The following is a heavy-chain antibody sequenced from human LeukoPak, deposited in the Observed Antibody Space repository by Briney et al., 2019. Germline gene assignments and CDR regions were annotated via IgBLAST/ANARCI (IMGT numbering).Heavy chain of an antibody. D-gene: IGHD6-19*01. CDR1: GYTFTSYD. Sequence: GASVKVSCKASGYTFTSYDINWVRQATGQGLEWMGWMNPNSGSTGYAQKFQGRVTMTRNTSISTAYMELSSLRSEDTAVYYCARGRLGSSGWYGGFDPWGQGTLVTVSS. V-gene: IGHV1-8*01. CDR3: ARGRLGSSGWYGGFDP. CDR2: MNPNSGST. J-gene: IGHJ5*02.